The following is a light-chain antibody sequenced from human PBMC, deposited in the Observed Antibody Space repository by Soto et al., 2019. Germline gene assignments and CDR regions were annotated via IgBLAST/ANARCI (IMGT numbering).Light chain of an antibody. Sequence: EIVMTQSPAALSVSPGERATLSCRASQNVDSKLAWYQHKPGQAPRHLIYGVSTRVTGIPIRFSGSGSGTDVTLTINSLQSEDFAVYYCQQYNSWLQTFGQGTKVEMK. V-gene: IGKV3-15*01. CDR3: QQYNSWLQT. CDR2: GVS. CDR1: QNVDSK. J-gene: IGKJ1*01.